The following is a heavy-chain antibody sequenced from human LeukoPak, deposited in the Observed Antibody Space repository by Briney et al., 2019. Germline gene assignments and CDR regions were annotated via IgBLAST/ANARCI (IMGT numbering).Heavy chain of an antibody. CDR1: GGSISSYY. Sequence: SETLSLTCTVSGGSISSYYWGWIRQPPGKGLEWIGSIYYSGSTYYNPSLKSRVTISVDTSKNQFSLKLSSVTAADTAVYYCARHPKSGYSGYESDYWGQGTLVTVSS. CDR3: ARHPKSGYSGYESDY. CDR2: IYYSGST. J-gene: IGHJ4*02. D-gene: IGHD5-12*01. V-gene: IGHV4-39*07.